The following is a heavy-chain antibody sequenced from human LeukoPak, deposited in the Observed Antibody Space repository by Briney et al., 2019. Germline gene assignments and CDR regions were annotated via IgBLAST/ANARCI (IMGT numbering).Heavy chain of an antibody. CDR3: AKDTEVLLWFG. CDR2: ISGSGGST. D-gene: IGHD3-10*01. J-gene: IGHJ4*02. CDR1: GFTFSSYA. Sequence: GGSLRLSCAASGFTFSSYAMSWVRQAPGKGLEWVSAISGSGGSTYYADSVKGRFTIPRDNSKNTLYLQMNSLRAEDTAVYYCAKDTEVLLWFGGGQGTLVTVSS. V-gene: IGHV3-23*01.